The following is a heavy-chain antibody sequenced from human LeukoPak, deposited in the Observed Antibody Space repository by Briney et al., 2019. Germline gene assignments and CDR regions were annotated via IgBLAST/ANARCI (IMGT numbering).Heavy chain of an antibody. CDR3: ARGRYYYYMDV. CDR1: GFAFSSYG. J-gene: IGHJ6*03. Sequence: GGTLRLSCAASGFAFSSYGMSWVRQAPGKGLEWVANIKQDGSEKYYVDSVKGRFTISRDNAKNSLYLQMNSLRAEDTAVYYCARGRYYYYMDVWGKGTTVTVSS. V-gene: IGHV3-7*01. CDR2: IKQDGSEK.